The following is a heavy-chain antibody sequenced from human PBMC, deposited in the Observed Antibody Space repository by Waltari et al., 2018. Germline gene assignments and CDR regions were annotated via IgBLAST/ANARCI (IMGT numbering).Heavy chain of an antibody. D-gene: IGHD3-16*02. Sequence: EVQLVQSGAEVKKPGESLKISCKGSGYSFTSYWIGWVRQMPGKGLEWMGIIYPGESDTRYSPSFQGQVNISAAKSISDAYLQWSSLKASDTAVYYCARPLMITFGGVIASGAFDIWGQGTMVTVSS. CDR3: ARPLMITFGGVIASGAFDI. CDR2: IYPGESDT. V-gene: IGHV5-51*01. CDR1: GYSFTSYW. J-gene: IGHJ3*02.